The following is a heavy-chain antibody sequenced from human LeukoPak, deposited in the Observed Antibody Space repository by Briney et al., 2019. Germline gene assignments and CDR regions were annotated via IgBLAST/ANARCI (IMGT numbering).Heavy chain of an antibody. CDR2: IWYDGNNK. D-gene: IGHD6-13*01. Sequence: GGSLRLSCAVSGFTFSTYGMHWVRQAPGKGLEWVAVIWYDGNNKYYGDSVKGRFTISRDPSRNTLYLQMNSLRAEDTAVYYCVKSHSSSWSVLDCWGQGTLVTVSS. CDR3: VKSHSSSWSVLDC. J-gene: IGHJ4*02. CDR1: GFTFSTYG. V-gene: IGHV3-33*06.